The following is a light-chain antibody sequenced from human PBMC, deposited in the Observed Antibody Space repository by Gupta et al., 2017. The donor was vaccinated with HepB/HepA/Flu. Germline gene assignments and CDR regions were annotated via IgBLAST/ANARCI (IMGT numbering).Light chain of an antibody. CDR2: YND. Sequence: QSVLTQSISVSGPPGQRVTISCSGSSSNVGRNNVNWYQQLPGTAPQLLIYYNDERPSGVPDRISGSKSGTSASLAISGLQSEDEADYYCAAWDTSLNVVVFGGGTKLTVL. V-gene: IGLV1-44*01. J-gene: IGLJ2*01. CDR3: AAWDTSLNVVV. CDR1: SSNVGRNN.